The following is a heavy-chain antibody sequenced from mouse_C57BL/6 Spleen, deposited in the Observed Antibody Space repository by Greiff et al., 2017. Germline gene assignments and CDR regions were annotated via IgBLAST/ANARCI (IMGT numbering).Heavy chain of an antibody. D-gene: IGHD2-3*01. V-gene: IGHV1-55*01. J-gene: IGHJ3*01. Sequence: QVQLQQPGAELVKPGASVKMSCKASGYTFTSSWITWVKQRPGQGLEWIGDIYPGSGSTNYNEKFKSKATLTVDTSSSTAYMQLSSLTSEDSAVYYCARGGDYYDGYYAYWGQGTLVTVAA. CDR1: GYTFTSSW. CDR3: ARGGDYYDGYYAY. CDR2: IYPGSGST.